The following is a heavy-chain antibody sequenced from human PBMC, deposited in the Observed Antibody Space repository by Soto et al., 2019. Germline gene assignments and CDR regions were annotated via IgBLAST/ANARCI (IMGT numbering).Heavy chain of an antibody. CDR3: AREAGVLRYFETPENFDY. CDR1: GFTFSSYG. J-gene: IGHJ4*02. Sequence: GGSLRLSCAASGFTFSSYGMHWVRQAPGKGLEWVAVIWYDGSNKYYADSVKGRFTISRDNSKNTLYLQMNSLRAEDTAVYYCAREAGVLRYFETPENFDYWGQGTLVTVSS. D-gene: IGHD3-9*01. CDR2: IWYDGSNK. V-gene: IGHV3-33*01.